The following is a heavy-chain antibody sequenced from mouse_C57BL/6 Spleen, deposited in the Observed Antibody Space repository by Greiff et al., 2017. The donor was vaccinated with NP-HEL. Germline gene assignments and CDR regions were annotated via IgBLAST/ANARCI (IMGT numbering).Heavy chain of an antibody. CDR3: AIITTVAPPFAY. Sequence: VQLQQPGTELVKPGASVKLSCKASGYTFTSYWMHWVKQRPGQGLEWIGNINPSDGGTNYNEKFKSKATLTVDKSSSTAYMQLSSLTSEDSAVYYCAIITTVAPPFAYWGQGTLVTVSA. V-gene: IGHV1-53*01. J-gene: IGHJ3*01. CDR2: INPSDGGT. CDR1: GYTFTSYW. D-gene: IGHD1-1*01.